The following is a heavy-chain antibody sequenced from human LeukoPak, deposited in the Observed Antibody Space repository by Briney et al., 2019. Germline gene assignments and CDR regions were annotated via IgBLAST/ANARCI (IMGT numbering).Heavy chain of an antibody. V-gene: IGHV1-18*01. CDR1: GYTFSSYG. Sequence: ASVKVSCKASGYTFSSYGFSWVRQAPGQGLEWMGWISAYNGNTNYAQKLQGRVTMTTDTSTSTAYMELRSLRSDDTAVYYCARDSEQYYFDYWGQGTLVTVSS. J-gene: IGHJ4*02. CDR3: ARDSEQYYFDY. D-gene: IGHD1/OR15-1a*01. CDR2: ISAYNGNT.